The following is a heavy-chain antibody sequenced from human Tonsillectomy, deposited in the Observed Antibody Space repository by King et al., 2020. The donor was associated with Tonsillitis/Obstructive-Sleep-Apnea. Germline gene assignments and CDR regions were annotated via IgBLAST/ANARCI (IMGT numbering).Heavy chain of an antibody. CDR2: IWYDGSNK. Sequence: VQLVESGGGVVQPGRSLRLSCAASGFTFSSYGMHWVRQAPGKGLEWVAVIWYDGSNKYYADSVKGRFTISRDNSKNTLYLQMNSLRAEDTAVYYCARDRVDCSSTICYAALWFDPWGQGTLVTVSS. D-gene: IGHD2-2*01. CDR3: ARDRVDCSSTICYAALWFDP. V-gene: IGHV3-33*01. J-gene: IGHJ5*02. CDR1: GFTFSSYG.